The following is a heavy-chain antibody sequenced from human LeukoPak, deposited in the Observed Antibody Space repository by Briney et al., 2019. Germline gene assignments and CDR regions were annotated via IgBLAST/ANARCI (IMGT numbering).Heavy chain of an antibody. CDR3: ARAQPGPRFSEWLGFDF. Sequence: SETLSLTCTVSGGSISSSSYYWGWIRQPPGKGLEWIGSIYYSGSTYYNPSLKSRVTISADTSKSHFSLKLTSVTATDTAVYYCARAQPGPRFSEWLGFDFWGQGTLVTVSS. J-gene: IGHJ4*02. CDR2: IYYSGST. CDR1: GGSISSSSYY. D-gene: IGHD3-3*01. V-gene: IGHV4-39*07.